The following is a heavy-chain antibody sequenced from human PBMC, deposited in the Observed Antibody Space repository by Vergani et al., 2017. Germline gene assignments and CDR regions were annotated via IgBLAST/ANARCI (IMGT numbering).Heavy chain of an antibody. CDR2: IIPILGIA. CDR1: GGTFSSYT. D-gene: IGHD3-10*01. Sequence: QVQLVQSGAEVKKPGSSVKVSCKASGGTFSSYTISWVRQAPGQGLEWMGRIIPILGIANYAQKFQGRVTITADKSTSTAYMELSSLRSDDTAVYYCASPLRDYYGSGSYSYWGQGTLVTVSS. V-gene: IGHV1-69*02. CDR3: ASPLRDYYGSGSYSY. J-gene: IGHJ4*02.